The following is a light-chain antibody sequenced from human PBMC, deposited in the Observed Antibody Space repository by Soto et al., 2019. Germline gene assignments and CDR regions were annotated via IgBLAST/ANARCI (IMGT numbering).Light chain of an antibody. J-gene: IGKJ4*01. V-gene: IGKV3-11*01. CDR1: QSVSSS. Sequence: EIVLTQSPATLSLSPGERATLSCRASQSVSSSLAWYQQKPGKAPRLLIYDASNRATGIPARFSGSGSGTDFTLTISSLEPEDFAVYYCQQRSNWHGLTFGGGTKVEIK. CDR2: DAS. CDR3: QQRSNWHGLT.